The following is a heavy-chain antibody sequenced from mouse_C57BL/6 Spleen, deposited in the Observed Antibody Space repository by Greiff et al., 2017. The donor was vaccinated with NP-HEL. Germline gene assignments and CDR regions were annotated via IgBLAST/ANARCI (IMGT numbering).Heavy chain of an antibody. V-gene: IGHV5-6*01. CDR3: ARHLWDYDEGFAY. CDR2: ISSGGSYT. Sequence: EVHLVESGGDLVKPGGSLKLSCAASGFTFSSYGMSWVRQTPDKRLEWVATISSGGSYTYYPDSVKGRFTISRDNAKNTLYLQMSSLKSEDTAMYYCARHLWDYDEGFAYWGQGTLVTVSA. J-gene: IGHJ3*01. CDR1: GFTFSSYG. D-gene: IGHD2-4*01.